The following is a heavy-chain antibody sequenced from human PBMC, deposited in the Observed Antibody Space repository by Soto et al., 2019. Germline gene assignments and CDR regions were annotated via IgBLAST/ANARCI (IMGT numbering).Heavy chain of an antibody. J-gene: IGHJ3*02. V-gene: IGHV1-2*04. CDR3: ARSDGVVPAAKYAFVI. CDR1: GYTFTGYY. CDR2: INPNSGGT. D-gene: IGHD2-2*01. Sequence: ASVKVSCKASGYTFTGYYMHWARQAPGQGLEWMGWINPNSGGTNYAQKFQGWVTMTRDTSISTAYMELSRLRSDDTAVYYCARSDGVVPAAKYAFVIWGQGTRVTVAS.